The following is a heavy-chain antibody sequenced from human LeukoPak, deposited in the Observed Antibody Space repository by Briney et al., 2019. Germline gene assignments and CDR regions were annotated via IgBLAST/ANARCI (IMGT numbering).Heavy chain of an antibody. CDR1: AFTSGSYS. Sequence: GGSLRLSCAASAFTSGSYSMNCVRQAAGEGREWVSYISHTGDPKYYEDSVKGRFTISRDNAKNSLYLKMNSLRAEDTAVYYCARDSPRHYYGSGSYAEGGYWGQGTLVTVS. CDR3: ARDSPRHYYGSGSYAEGGY. D-gene: IGHD3-10*01. J-gene: IGHJ4*02. CDR2: ISHTGDPK. V-gene: IGHV3-21*05.